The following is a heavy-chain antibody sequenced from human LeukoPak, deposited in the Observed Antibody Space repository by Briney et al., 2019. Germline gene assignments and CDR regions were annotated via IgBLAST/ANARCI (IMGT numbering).Heavy chain of an antibody. V-gene: IGHV3-74*01. D-gene: IGHD2-15*01. Sequence: GGSLRLSCAASGFTFSSYWMHWVRQAPGKGLVWVSRINSDGSSTSYADSVKGRFTISRDNAKNTLYLQMNSLRAEDTAVYYCAKGRGGSCYDCWGQGTLVTVSS. CDR1: GFTFSSYW. CDR3: AKGRGGSCYDC. J-gene: IGHJ4*02. CDR2: INSDGSST.